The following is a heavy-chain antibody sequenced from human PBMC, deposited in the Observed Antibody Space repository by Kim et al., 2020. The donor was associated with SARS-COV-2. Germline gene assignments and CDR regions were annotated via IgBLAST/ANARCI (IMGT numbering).Heavy chain of an antibody. CDR3: AKSASLGMGRGWFDP. CDR1: GDSISSSGSF. V-gene: IGHV4-39*01. J-gene: IGHJ5*02. Sequence: SETLSLTCSVSGDSISSSGSFWGWIRQSPGRGLEWIGSIYYSGKSYYNPSLKSRVTISIDTSKNQFSLELTSLTAADTAFYHCAKSASLGMGRGWFDPWGQGSLVTVSS. D-gene: IGHD7-27*01. CDR2: IYYSGKS.